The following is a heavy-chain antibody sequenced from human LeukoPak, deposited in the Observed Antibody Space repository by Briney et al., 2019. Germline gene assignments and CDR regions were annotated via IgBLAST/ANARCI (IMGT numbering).Heavy chain of an antibody. CDR2: INPSGGST. CDR1: GYTFTSYY. Sequence: GASVKVSCKASGYTFTSYYMHWVRQAPGQGLEWMGIINPSGGSTSYAQKFQGRVTMTRDMSTSTVYMELSSLRSEDTAVYYCARAQCQGGDCYLTMFDYWGQGTLVTVSS. V-gene: IGHV1-46*01. CDR3: ARAQCQGGDCYLTMFDY. J-gene: IGHJ4*02. D-gene: IGHD2-21*02.